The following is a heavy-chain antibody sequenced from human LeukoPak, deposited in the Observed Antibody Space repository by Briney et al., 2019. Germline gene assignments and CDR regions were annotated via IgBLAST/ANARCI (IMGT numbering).Heavy chain of an antibody. CDR2: ISGSSGII. CDR3: ARGGRGSAAVVAPRSFDI. V-gene: IGHV3-48*01. Sequence: GGSLRPSCAASGFTFNTYTMNWVRQAPGKGLEWVSYISGSSGIIDYADSVRGRFTISRDNAKNSLYLQMNSLRAEDTAVYYCARGGRGSAAVVAPRSFDIWGQGTMVTVSS. J-gene: IGHJ3*02. D-gene: IGHD2-15*01. CDR1: GFTFNTYT.